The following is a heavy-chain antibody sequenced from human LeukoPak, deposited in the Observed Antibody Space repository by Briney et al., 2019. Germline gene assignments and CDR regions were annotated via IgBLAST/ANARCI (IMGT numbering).Heavy chain of an antibody. Sequence: PSETLSLTCIVSGGSISSYYWSWIRQSPGKGLEWIGYIYYSGSTNYNPSLKSRVTISVDTSKNQFSLKLSSVTAADTAVYYCARDLGISYYDSSGSSQSAFDIWGQGTMVTVSS. CDR2: IYYSGST. V-gene: IGHV4-59*01. D-gene: IGHD3-22*01. CDR3: ARDLGISYYDSSGSSQSAFDI. J-gene: IGHJ3*02. CDR1: GGSISSYY.